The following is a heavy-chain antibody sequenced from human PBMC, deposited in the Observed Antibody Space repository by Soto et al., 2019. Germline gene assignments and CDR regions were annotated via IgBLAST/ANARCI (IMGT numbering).Heavy chain of an antibody. CDR2: IYYSGST. CDR1: GGSISSYY. J-gene: IGHJ4*02. CDR3: ARVPAASFDY. Sequence: SETLSLTCTVSGGSISSYYWSWIRQPPGKGLEWIGYIYYSGSTNYNPSLKSRVTISVDTSKNQFSLKLSSVTAADTAVYYCARVPAASFDYWGQGTLVTVSS. D-gene: IGHD2-2*01. V-gene: IGHV4-59*01.